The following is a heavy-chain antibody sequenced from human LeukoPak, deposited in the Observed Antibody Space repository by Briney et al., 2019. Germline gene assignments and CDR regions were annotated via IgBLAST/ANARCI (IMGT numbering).Heavy chain of an antibody. D-gene: IGHD6-19*01. V-gene: IGHV3-21*01. Sequence: GGSLRLSCAASGFTFSSYSMNWVRQAPGKGLEWVSSISSSSSYIYYADSVKGRFTISRDNAKNSLYLQMNSLRAEDTAVYYCARSGYSSGDCFDYWGQGTLVTVSS. CDR1: GFTFSSYS. CDR2: ISSSSSYI. J-gene: IGHJ4*02. CDR3: ARSGYSSGDCFDY.